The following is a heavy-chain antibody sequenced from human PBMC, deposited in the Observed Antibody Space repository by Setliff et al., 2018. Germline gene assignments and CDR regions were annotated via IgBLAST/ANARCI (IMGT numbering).Heavy chain of an antibody. CDR2: IWADPNSNTK. D-gene: IGHD6-19*01. CDR1: GFTFNTHA. J-gene: IGHJ4*02. CDR3: TRDPPGSGWSFDY. V-gene: IGHV3-33*01. Sequence: GRSLKISCAASGFTFNTHAMHWVRQAPGKGLEWVAMIWADPNSNTKYYADSVKGRFSVSRDNSRNTVFLQMTGLRAEDTALYYCTRDPPGSGWSFDYWGQGALVTVSS.